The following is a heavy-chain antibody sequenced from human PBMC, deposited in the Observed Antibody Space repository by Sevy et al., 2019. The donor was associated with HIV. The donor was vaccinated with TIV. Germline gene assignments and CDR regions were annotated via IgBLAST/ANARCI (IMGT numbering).Heavy chain of an antibody. CDR3: ARQVPAAIQHAFDI. V-gene: IGHV5-51*01. Sequence: GESLKISCKGSGYSFTSYWIGWVRQMPGKGLEWKGIIYPGDSDTRYSPSFHGQVTMPADKSISTAYLQWSSLKASDTAMYYCARQVPAAIQHAFDIWGQGTMVTVSS. J-gene: IGHJ3*02. CDR2: IYPGDSDT. D-gene: IGHD2-2*01. CDR1: GYSFTSYW.